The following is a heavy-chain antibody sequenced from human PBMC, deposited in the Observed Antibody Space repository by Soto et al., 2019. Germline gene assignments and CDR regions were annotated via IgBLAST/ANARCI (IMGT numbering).Heavy chain of an antibody. Sequence: QVQLQESGPGLLKPTQTLSLTCTVSGDSGYSRPHSWTWIRQLPDKGLEYIGYIFYSGTTYYTPSLKDRVTISLDTSKNQFYLSMTSVTAADTAVYYCAGPTSYFDYWGQGTLVNVSS. CDR3: AGPTSYFDY. V-gene: IGHV4-31*03. CDR2: IFYSGTT. J-gene: IGHJ4*02. CDR1: GDSGYSRPHS.